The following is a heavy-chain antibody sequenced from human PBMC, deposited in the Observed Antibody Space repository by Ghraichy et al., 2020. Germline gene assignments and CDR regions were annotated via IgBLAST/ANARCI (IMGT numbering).Heavy chain of an antibody. CDR1: GFTFSSYA. V-gene: IGHV3-23*01. CDR3: ARPVGPDY. D-gene: IGHD1-26*01. J-gene: IGHJ4*02. Sequence: GGSLRLSCAASGFTFSSYAMIWVRQAPGKGLEWVSAISGSGGSTYYADSVKGRFTISRDNSKNTLYMQMNSLRAEDAALYYCARPVGPDYWGQGTLVTVSS. CDR2: ISGSGGST.